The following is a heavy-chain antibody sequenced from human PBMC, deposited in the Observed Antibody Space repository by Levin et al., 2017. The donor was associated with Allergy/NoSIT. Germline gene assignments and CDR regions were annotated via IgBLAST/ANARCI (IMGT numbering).Heavy chain of an antibody. Sequence: SGPTLVKPTETLTLTCTISGFSVSASEMRVSWIRQPPGKALEWLARIDWDDDKFYSTSLKTRLTISKDTSKNQVVLTMTNMDPVDTGTYYCARIGPQYGVGMDVWGQGTTVTVSS. V-gene: IGHV2-70*04. J-gene: IGHJ6*02. CDR1: GFSVSASEMR. CDR2: IDWDDDK. D-gene: IGHD4-17*01. CDR3: ARIGPQYGVGMDV.